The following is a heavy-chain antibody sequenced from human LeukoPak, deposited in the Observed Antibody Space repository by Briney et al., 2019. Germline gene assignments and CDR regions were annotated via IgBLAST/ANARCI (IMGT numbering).Heavy chain of an antibody. V-gene: IGHV1-69*13. D-gene: IGHD6-13*01. CDR3: AQGYSSSWSNWFDP. CDR1: GGTFSSYA. Sequence: SVKVSCKASGGTFSSYAISWVRQAPGQGLEWTGGIIPIFGTANYAQKFQGRVTITADESTSTAYMELSSLRSEDTAVYYCAQGYSSSWSNWFDPWGQGTLVTVSS. CDR2: IIPIFGTA. J-gene: IGHJ5*02.